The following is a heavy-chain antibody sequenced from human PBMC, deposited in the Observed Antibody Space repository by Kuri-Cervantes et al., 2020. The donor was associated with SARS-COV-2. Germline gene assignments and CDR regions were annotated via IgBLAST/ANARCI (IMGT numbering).Heavy chain of an antibody. CDR1: GYTFTSYD. CDR3: ERGPYCSGGSCYIWDYYYYYMDV. J-gene: IGHJ6*03. V-gene: IGHV1-8*01. D-gene: IGHD2-15*01. Sequence: ASVKVSCKASGYTFTSYDINWVRQAPGQGLEWMAWMNPKSGNTDYAQEFQGRVTMTMNTSISTAYMELSSLTSEDTAVYYCERGPYCSGGSCYIWDYYYYYMDVWGKGTTVTVSS. CDR2: MNPKSGNT.